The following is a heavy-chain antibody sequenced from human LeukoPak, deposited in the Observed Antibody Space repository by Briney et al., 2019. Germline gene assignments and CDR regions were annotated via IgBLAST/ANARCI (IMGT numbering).Heavy chain of an antibody. V-gene: IGHV3-74*01. CDR1: GFTFSSYW. CDR3: ARGEYNWNDPHF. CDR2: IDHDGINT. Sequence: PGGSLRLSCAASGFTFSSYWMHWVRQAPGKGLVWVSRIDHDGINTNYADSVKGRFTISRDNSKNMLYLQMNSLRAEDTAVYYCARGEYNWNDPHFWGQGTLVTVSS. J-gene: IGHJ4*02. D-gene: IGHD1-20*01.